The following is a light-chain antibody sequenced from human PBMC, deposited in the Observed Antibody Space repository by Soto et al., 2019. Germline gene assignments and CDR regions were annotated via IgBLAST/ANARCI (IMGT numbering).Light chain of an antibody. Sequence: EIVLTQSPGTLFLSPGERATLSCRASQSVSSSYLAWYQQKPGQAPRLLIYGASSRATGIPDRFSGSGSGTDFTLTISRLEPEDCAVYYCQQYGSSPRTFGGGTKVEIK. CDR1: QSVSSSY. J-gene: IGKJ4*02. CDR2: GAS. CDR3: QQYGSSPRT. V-gene: IGKV3-20*01.